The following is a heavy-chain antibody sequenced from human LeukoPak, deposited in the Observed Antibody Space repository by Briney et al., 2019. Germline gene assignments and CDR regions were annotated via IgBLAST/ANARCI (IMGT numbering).Heavy chain of an antibody. D-gene: IGHD6-19*01. CDR3: ARDSDDGGWQFFDY. Sequence: SETLSLTCTVSGGSISSYYWSWIRQPPGKGLEWIGYIYYSGSTNYNPSLKSRVTISVDTSKNQFSLKLSSVTAADTAVYYCARDSDDGGWQFFDYWGQGTLVTVSS. CDR1: GGSISSYY. V-gene: IGHV4-59*01. J-gene: IGHJ4*02. CDR2: IYYSGST.